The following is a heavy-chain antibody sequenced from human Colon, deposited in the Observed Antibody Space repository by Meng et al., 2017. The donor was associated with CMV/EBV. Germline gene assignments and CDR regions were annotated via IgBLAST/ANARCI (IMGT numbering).Heavy chain of an antibody. CDR2: ISFDGRSK. J-gene: IGHJ4*02. CDR1: GFRFSSSQ. D-gene: IGHD4-17*01. V-gene: IGHV3-30*19. CDR3: ARVGDYPGGYFDY. Sequence: GESLKISCAASGFRFSSSQMHWVRQAPGKGLEWVALISFDGRSKSYADSVKGRFTVSRDNSKNTMFLQMNSLRLEDTAVYYCARVGDYPGGYFDYWGQGTLVTVSS.